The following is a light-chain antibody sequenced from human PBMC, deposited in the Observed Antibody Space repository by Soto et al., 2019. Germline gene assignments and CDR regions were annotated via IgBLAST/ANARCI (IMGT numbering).Light chain of an antibody. CDR2: GAS. CDR1: QSISRSN. CDR3: WQYGSSPLFT. Sequence: EIVLTQSPGTLSLSPGERATLSCRASQSISRSNLAWYQQTPGQAPRLLIYGASSRATGIPDRFSGSGSGTDFTLTISRLEPEDFAVYYWQYGSSPLFTFGLPTPVD. J-gene: IGKJ3*01. V-gene: IGKV3-20*01.